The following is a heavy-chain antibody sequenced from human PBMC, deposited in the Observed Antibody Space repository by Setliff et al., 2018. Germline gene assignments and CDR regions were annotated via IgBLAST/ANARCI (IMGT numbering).Heavy chain of an antibody. Sequence: SETLSLTCTVSGGSISTYYWSWIRQPPGKGLEWIGYVYYSGIANYNTSLESRLTISVDTSKNQFSLKLRSVTAADTAVYYCARGGTFRYFDFWGQGAPVTVSS. J-gene: IGHJ4*02. V-gene: IGHV4-59*01. D-gene: IGHD5-12*01. CDR1: GGSISTYY. CDR3: ARGGTFRYFDF. CDR2: VYYSGIA.